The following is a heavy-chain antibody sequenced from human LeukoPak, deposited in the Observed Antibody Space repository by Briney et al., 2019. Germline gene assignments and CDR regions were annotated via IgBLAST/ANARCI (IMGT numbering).Heavy chain of an antibody. CDR3: AKSSELRSLGWFQGSHMDV. J-gene: IGHJ6*03. CDR2: LSGSGVLT. CDR1: GFNVSTYA. V-gene: IGHV3-23*01. Sequence: GGSLRLSCAASGFNVSTYAMNWVRLAPGKGPEWVSSLSGSGVLTNYADSVKGRFTISRDTSKNTLHLQMNSLTFEDTAIYFCAKSSELRSLGWFQGSHMDVWGKGTTVTASS. D-gene: IGHD3-3*01.